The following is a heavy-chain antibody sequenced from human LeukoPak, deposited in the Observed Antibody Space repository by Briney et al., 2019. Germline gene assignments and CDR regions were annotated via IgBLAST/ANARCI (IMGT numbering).Heavy chain of an antibody. CDR1: GYTFTGYY. J-gene: IGHJ4*02. Sequence: ASVKVSCKASGYTFTGYYMHWVRQAPGQGLEWMGWINPNSGGTIFAQQFQGRVTMTRDTSISTAYMELSRLRSDDTAFYYCARDWVVGTTGAFFDYWGRGTLVTVFS. CDR2: INPNSGGT. CDR3: ARDWVVGTTGAFFDY. V-gene: IGHV1-2*02. D-gene: IGHD1-14*01.